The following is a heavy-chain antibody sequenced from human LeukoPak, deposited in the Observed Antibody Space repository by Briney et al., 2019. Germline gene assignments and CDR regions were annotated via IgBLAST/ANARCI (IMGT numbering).Heavy chain of an antibody. Sequence: SETLSLTCTVSGGSISSSSYYWGWIRQPPGKGLEWIGSIYYSGSTYYNPSLKSRVTISVDTSKNQFSLKLSSVTAADTAVYYCARDRGNYYDSSGPYLKYYYYGMDVWGQGTTVTVSS. D-gene: IGHD3-22*01. CDR2: IYYSGST. CDR3: ARDRGNYYDSSGPYLKYYYYGMDV. V-gene: IGHV4-39*07. CDR1: GGSISSSSYY. J-gene: IGHJ6*02.